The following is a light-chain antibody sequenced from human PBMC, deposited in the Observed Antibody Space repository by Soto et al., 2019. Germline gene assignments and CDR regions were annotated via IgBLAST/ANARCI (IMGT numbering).Light chain of an antibody. CDR3: QQYGSSPRT. CDR2: GAS. Sequence: EILMTQSPATLSVSPGERATVSCRASQSVSSNLAWYQQKPGQAPRLLIYGASTRATGIPARFSGSGSGTEFTLTISSLQSEDFAVYYCQQYGSSPRTFGQGTRLEIK. J-gene: IGKJ5*01. V-gene: IGKV3-15*01. CDR1: QSVSSN.